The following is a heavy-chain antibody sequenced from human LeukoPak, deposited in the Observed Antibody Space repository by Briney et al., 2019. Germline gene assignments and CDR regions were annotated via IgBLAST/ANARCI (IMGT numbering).Heavy chain of an antibody. V-gene: IGHV3-48*01. CDR1: RFSFSSYS. CDR3: VRSRDY. J-gene: IGHJ4*02. Sequence: GGSLRLSCAASRFSFSSYSMNWVRQAPGKGLEWVSYISTTSTTIYYADSAKGRFTISRDNANNSLYLQMNSLRAEDSDIYYCVRSRDYWGRGTVVIVFS. CDR2: ISTTSTTI.